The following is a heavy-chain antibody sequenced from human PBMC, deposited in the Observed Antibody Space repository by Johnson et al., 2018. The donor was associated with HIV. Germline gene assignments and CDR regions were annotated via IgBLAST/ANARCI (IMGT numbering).Heavy chain of an antibody. CDR3: ARDGGSKGKGAFDM. Sequence: VQLVESGGGLVQPGGSLGLSCAASDFSFSDYWMTWVRQAPGKGLEWVANINQDGTEKYYVDFVKGRFTISRDNSKKSLFLQVNSLRAEDTAVYYCARDGGSKGKGAFDMWGQGTLVTVSS. D-gene: IGHD3-16*01. V-gene: IGHV3-7*05. J-gene: IGHJ3*02. CDR1: DFSFSDYW. CDR2: INQDGTEK.